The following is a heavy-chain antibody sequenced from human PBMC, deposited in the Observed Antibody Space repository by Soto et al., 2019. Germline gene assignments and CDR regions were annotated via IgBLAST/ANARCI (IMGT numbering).Heavy chain of an antibody. J-gene: IGHJ5*02. V-gene: IGHV4-31*02. D-gene: IGHD5-12*01. Sequence: DLEWIGYIYYSGSTYYNPSLKSRVTISVDTSKNQFSLKLSSVTAADTAVYYCARENSGYDYSLVWFDPWGQGTLVTVSS. CDR2: IYYSGST. CDR3: ARENSGYDYSLVWFDP.